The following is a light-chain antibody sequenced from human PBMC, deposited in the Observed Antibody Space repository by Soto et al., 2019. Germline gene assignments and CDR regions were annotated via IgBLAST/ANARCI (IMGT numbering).Light chain of an antibody. Sequence: QSVLTQPPSASGTPGQRVTISCSGSSSNIGTNTVDWYQHLPGTAPKLLVNSNNQRPSGVPDRFSGSKSGTSASLAISGLQSEDEAYYYCAARDDSLNGWVFGGGTKLTVL. CDR3: AARDDSLNGWV. CDR2: SNN. V-gene: IGLV1-44*01. J-gene: IGLJ3*02. CDR1: SSNIGTNT.